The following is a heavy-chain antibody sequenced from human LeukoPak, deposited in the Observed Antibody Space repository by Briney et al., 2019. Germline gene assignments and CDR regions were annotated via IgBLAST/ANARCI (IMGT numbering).Heavy chain of an antibody. V-gene: IGHV4-31*03. CDR2: IYYSGST. D-gene: IGHD3-22*01. Sequence: KASETLSLTCTVSGGSISSGGYYWSWIRQHPGKGLEWIGYIYYSGSTYYNPSLKSRVTISVDTSKNQFSLKLSSVTAADTAVCYCARDLRSSGYHHDAFDIWGQGTMVTVSS. CDR1: GGSISSGGYY. CDR3: ARDLRSSGYHHDAFDI. J-gene: IGHJ3*02.